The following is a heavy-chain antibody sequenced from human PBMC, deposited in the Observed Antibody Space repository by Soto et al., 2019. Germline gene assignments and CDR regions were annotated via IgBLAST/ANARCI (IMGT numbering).Heavy chain of an antibody. CDR1: GFSVSDYS. Sequence: ESGGRVVQSGGSLRLSCTASGFSVSDYSVYWVRQAPGKGLEWISYISSTGDLTLYADSVKGRFTIARDIAKNSLYLQMDSLRDEDSAVYYCATWAIAVGGEGFWGQGSLVTVSS. CDR2: ISSTGDLT. D-gene: IGHD2-21*01. V-gene: IGHV3-48*02. CDR3: ATWAIAVGGEGF. J-gene: IGHJ4*02.